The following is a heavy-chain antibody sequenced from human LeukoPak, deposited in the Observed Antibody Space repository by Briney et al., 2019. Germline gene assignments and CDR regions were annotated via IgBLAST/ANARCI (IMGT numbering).Heavy chain of an antibody. D-gene: IGHD1-26*01. CDR2: IYTSGST. CDR1: GDSISSGSYY. Sequence: PSETLSLTCTVSGDSISSGSYYWSWIRQPAGTGLEWIGRIYTSGSTNYNPSLKSRVTMSVDTSKNQFSLKLSSVTAADTAVYYCARDSSSGSYTGGYWYFDLWGRGTLVTVSS. J-gene: IGHJ2*01. V-gene: IGHV4-61*02. CDR3: ARDSSSGSYTGGYWYFDL.